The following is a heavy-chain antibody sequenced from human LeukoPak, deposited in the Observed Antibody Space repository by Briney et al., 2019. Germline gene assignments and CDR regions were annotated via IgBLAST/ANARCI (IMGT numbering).Heavy chain of an antibody. CDR3: AKWDSAVTGYY. CDR1: EFTFSDHY. J-gene: IGHJ4*02. CDR2: TRNKANSYTA. Sequence: GGSLRLSCAATEFTFSDHYMDWVRQAPGKGLEWIGRTRNKANSYTAEYAASVKGRFTISRDDSKNSLYLQMNSLKTEDTAVYYCAKWDSAVTGYYWGQGTLVTVSS. D-gene: IGHD3-9*01. V-gene: IGHV3-72*01.